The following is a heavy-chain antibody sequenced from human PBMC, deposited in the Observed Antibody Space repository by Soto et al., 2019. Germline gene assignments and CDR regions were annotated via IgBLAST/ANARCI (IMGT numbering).Heavy chain of an antibody. D-gene: IGHD4-17*01. J-gene: IGHJ4*02. CDR2: IWYDGTQK. CDR3: ARAGGTTVTGLWHFDS. V-gene: IGHV3-33*01. Sequence: GGSLRLSCEASGFTFNTYSMHWVRQPPGKGLEWLPAIWYDGTQKYYADSVKGRFIISRDNSKKTLYLEMNSLRAEDTAVYYCARAGGTTVTGLWHFDSWGQGTLVTVS. CDR1: GFTFNTYS.